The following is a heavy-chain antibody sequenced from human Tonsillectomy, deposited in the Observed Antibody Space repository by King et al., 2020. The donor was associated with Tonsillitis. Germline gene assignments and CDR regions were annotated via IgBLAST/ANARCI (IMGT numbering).Heavy chain of an antibody. V-gene: IGHV5-51*01. J-gene: IGHJ4*02. CDR3: ASGFAAAGPSASYYFDY. Sequence: QLVQSGAEVKKPGESLKISCKGSGNSFTSHWIGWVRQMPGKGLEWMGIIYPGDSDTRYSPSFQGQVTISADKSTSTAHLQWRSLQASDTAMYYCASGFAAAGPSASYYFDYWGQGTLVTVSS. D-gene: IGHD6-13*01. CDR1: GNSFTSHW. CDR2: IYPGDSDT.